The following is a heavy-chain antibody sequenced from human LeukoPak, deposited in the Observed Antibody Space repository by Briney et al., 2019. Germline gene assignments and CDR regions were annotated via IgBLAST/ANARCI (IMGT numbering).Heavy chain of an antibody. V-gene: IGHV4-59*01. D-gene: IGHD3-22*01. CDR1: GGSISSYY. J-gene: IGHJ4*02. CDR2: IYYSGST. CDR3: ARGYDSSGYYLYFDY. Sequence: SETLSLTCTVSGGSISSYYWSWIRQPPGKGLEWIGYIYYSGSTNYNPSLKSRVTISVGTSKNQFSLKLSSVTAADTAVYYCARGYDSSGYYLYFDYWGQGTLVTVSS.